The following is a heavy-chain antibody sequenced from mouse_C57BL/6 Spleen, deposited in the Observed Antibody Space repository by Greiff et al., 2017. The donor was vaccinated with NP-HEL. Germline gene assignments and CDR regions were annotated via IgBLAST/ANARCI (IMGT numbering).Heavy chain of an antibody. CDR2: ICPGSGST. CDR1: GYTFTDYY. D-gene: IGHD1-1*01. J-gene: IGHJ1*03. V-gene: IGHV1-75*01. Sequence: QVQLQQSGPELVKPGASVKISCKASGYTFTDYYINWVKQRPGQGLEWIGWICPGSGSTYYNEKFKGKATLTVDKSSSTAYMLLSSLTSEDSAVYFCATVYYGSSYGGYFDVWGTGTTVTVSS. CDR3: ATVYYGSSYGGYFDV.